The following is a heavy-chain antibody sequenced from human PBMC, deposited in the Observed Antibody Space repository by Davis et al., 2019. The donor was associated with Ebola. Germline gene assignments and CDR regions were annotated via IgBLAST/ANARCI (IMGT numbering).Heavy chain of an antibody. Sequence: PGGSLRLSCTVSGGSISSYYWSWIRQPPGKGLEWIGYIYYSGSTNYNPSLKSRVTISVDTSKNQFPLKLSSVTAADTAVYYCARGGDYDDSSGHWFDPWGQGTLVTVSS. V-gene: IGHV4-59*01. CDR2: IYYSGST. CDR3: ARGGDYDDSSGHWFDP. J-gene: IGHJ5*02. D-gene: IGHD3-22*01. CDR1: GGSISSYY.